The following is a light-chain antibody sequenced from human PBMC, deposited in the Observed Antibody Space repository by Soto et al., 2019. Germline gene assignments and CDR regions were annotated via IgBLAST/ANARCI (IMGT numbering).Light chain of an antibody. J-gene: IGLJ2*01. CDR3: AAWDDSLNVL. Sequence: QAVVTQPPSASGTPGQRVTISCSGSSSNIGSNTVNWYQQLPGTAPKLLIRSNNQRPSGVPDRFSGSKSGTSASLVISGLQSEDEADYYCAAWDDSLNVLFGGGTKLTVL. CDR1: SSNIGSNT. V-gene: IGLV1-44*01. CDR2: SNN.